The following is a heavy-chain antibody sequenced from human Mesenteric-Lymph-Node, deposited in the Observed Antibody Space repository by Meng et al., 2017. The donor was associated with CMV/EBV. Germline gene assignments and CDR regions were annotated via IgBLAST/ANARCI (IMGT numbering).Heavy chain of an antibody. Sequence: GGFLRLSCAASGFTFSTYWMSWVRQAPGKGPEWVASIKEDGSEKYYVDSVEGRFTISRDNAKYSLYLRMNSLRAEDTAVYYCARRGSYQRGYFDYWGQGTLVTVSS. CDR2: IKEDGSEK. J-gene: IGHJ4*02. CDR1: GFTFSTYW. D-gene: IGHD1-26*01. CDR3: ARRGSYQRGYFDY. V-gene: IGHV3-7*01.